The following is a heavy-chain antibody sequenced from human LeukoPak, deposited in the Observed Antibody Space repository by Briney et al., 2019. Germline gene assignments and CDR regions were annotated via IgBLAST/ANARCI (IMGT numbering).Heavy chain of an antibody. J-gene: IGHJ6*02. CDR2: ISGSGGST. CDR1: GFTFSSYA. D-gene: IGHD4-23*01. V-gene: IGHV3-23*01. Sequence: GGSLRLSCAASGFTFSSYAMSWVRQAPGKGPEWVSAISGSGGSTYYADSVKGRFTISRDNSKNTLYLRMNSLRAEDTAVYYCAKDDTVVTLGYYGMDVWGQGTTVTVS. CDR3: AKDDTVVTLGYYGMDV.